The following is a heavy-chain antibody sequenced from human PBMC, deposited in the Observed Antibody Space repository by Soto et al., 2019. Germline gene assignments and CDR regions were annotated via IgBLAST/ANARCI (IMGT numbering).Heavy chain of an antibody. CDR1: GYTFTSYG. J-gene: IGHJ4*02. D-gene: IGHD1-1*01. V-gene: IGHV1-18*01. CDR2: ISAHNGNT. Sequence: QVHLVQSGAEVKKPGASVKVSCKGSGYTFTSYGITWVRQAPGQGLEWMGWISAHNGNTDYAQKRQGRVSVTRGTSTSAAYMGVGGVRSDDTAVYYCARGRYGDYWGQGALVTVSS. CDR3: ARGRYGDY.